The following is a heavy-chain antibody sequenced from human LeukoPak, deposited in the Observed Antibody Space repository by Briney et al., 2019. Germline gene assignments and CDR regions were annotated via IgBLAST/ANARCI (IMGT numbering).Heavy chain of an antibody. CDR1: GGSITSGGYY. D-gene: IGHD5-24*01. Sequence: SETLSFTCTASGGSITSGGYYSSWICQHPGKGLEWLGYIYYSGSTYYHPSLKSRVTISVDTSKNQFSLKLSSVTAADTAVYYCAREDGYNLSWYFDLWGRGTLVTVSS. CDR2: IYYSGST. CDR3: AREDGYNLSWYFDL. J-gene: IGHJ2*01. V-gene: IGHV4-31*03.